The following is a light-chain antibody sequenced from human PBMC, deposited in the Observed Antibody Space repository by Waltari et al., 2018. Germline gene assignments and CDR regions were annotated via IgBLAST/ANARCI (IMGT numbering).Light chain of an antibody. CDR3: CSYAGGYTYV. CDR2: NVN. CDR1: SSNVWGYNY. J-gene: IGLJ1*01. V-gene: IGLV2-11*01. Sequence: QSALTQPRSVSGSPGQSVTISCTGSSSNVWGYNYVFWYQPRPGKAPKLIIYNVNKWHAGVPDSFSGSKSANTASLTISGLQADDEADYYGCSYAGGYTYVFGTGTKVTVL.